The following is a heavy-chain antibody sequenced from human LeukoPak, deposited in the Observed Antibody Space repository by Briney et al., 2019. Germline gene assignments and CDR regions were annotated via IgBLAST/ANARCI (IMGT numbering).Heavy chain of an antibody. V-gene: IGHV4-34*01. D-gene: IGHD3-10*01. CDR3: ARGYYGSGSYYNWFDP. Sequence: SETLSLTCAVYGGSFSGYYWSWIRQPPGKGLEWIGSIYYSGSTYYNPSLKSRVTISVDTSKNQFSLKLSSVTAADTAVYYCARGYYGSGSYYNWFDPWGQGTLVTVSS. CDR1: GGSFSGYY. CDR2: IYYSGST. J-gene: IGHJ5*02.